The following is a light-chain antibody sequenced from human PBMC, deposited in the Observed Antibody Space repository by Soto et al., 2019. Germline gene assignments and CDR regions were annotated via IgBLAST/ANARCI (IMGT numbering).Light chain of an antibody. CDR2: DAS. CDR3: QQYNNWPRRLT. V-gene: IGKV3-15*01. J-gene: IGKJ4*01. CDR1: QSVGSN. Sequence: EIVMTQSPASLSVSPGERATLSCRASQSVGSNVAWYQQKPGQAPRLVIYDASTRATGIPARFSGSGSGTEFAISVGSLQSDYFAVYYCQQYNNWPRRLTFGGGTKVEIK.